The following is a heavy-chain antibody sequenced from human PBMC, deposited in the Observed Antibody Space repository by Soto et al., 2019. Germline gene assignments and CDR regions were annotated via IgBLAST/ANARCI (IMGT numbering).Heavy chain of an antibody. J-gene: IGHJ4*02. CDR3: ARDFGVQELDY. CDR1: GFTFSSFW. CDR2: INQDGSEK. D-gene: IGHD3-3*01. V-gene: IGHV3-7*01. Sequence: EVQLVESGGYLVQPGGSLRLSCAASGFTFSSFWITWVRQAPGKGLEWVANINQDGSEKHYVDSVKGRFTLSRDNAENSVYLQMNSLRADDTAVYYCARDFGVQELDYWGQGTLVTVSA.